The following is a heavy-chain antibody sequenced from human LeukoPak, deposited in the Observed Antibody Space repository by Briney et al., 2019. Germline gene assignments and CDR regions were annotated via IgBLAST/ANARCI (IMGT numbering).Heavy chain of an antibody. CDR1: GYTFTSYD. CDR2: MNPNSGNT. J-gene: IGHJ4*02. CDR3: ARGPSYPTYYYDSSGHERGDRTHDY. Sequence: ASVKVSCKASGYTFTSYDINWVRQATGQGLEWMGWMNPNSGNTGYAQKFQGRATMTRNTSISTAYMELSSLRSEDTAVYYCARGPSYPTYYYDSSGHERGDRTHDYWGQGTLVTVSS. D-gene: IGHD3-22*01. V-gene: IGHV1-8*01.